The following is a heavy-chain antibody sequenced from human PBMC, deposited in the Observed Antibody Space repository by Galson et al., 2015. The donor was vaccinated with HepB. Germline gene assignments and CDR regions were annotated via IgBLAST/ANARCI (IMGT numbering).Heavy chain of an antibody. V-gene: IGHV1-18*01. CDR2: ISAYNGNT. CDR1: GYTFSSYP. J-gene: IGHJ5*02. CDR3: ARGALVVVVDATQNNWFDP. D-gene: IGHD2-15*01. Sequence: SVKVSCKASGYTFSSYPITWVRQAPGQGLEWMGWISAYNGNTDYARQLQGRVTMTTDTSTSTAYMELKSLRSDDTAVYYCARGALVVVVDATQNNWFDPWGQGTLVTVSS.